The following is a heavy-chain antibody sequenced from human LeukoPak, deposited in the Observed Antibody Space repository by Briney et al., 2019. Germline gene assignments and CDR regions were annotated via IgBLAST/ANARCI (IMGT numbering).Heavy chain of an antibody. CDR1: GYTFTSYD. Sequence: APVKVSCTASGYTFTSYDINWVRQATGQGLEWMGWMNPNSGNTGYAQKFQGRVTMTRNTSISTAYMELSSLRSEDTAVYYCARGGAYSSGWYVQYDYWGQGTLVTVSS. J-gene: IGHJ4*02. CDR3: ARGGAYSSGWYVQYDY. V-gene: IGHV1-8*01. CDR2: MNPNSGNT. D-gene: IGHD6-19*01.